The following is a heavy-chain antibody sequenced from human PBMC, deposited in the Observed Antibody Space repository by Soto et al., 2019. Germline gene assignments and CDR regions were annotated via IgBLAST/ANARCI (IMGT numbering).Heavy chain of an antibody. D-gene: IGHD2-2*01. CDR2: IYYSGST. V-gene: IGHV4-59*05. Sequence: SETLSLTCGVYGGSFRNYYWIWVRQPPGKGLEWIGSIYYSGSTYYNPSLKSRVTISVDTSKNQFSLKLSSVTAADTAVYYCARLGPGYCSSTSCPIDYWGQGTLVTVSS. CDR1: GGSFRNYY. J-gene: IGHJ4*02. CDR3: ARLGPGYCSSTSCPIDY.